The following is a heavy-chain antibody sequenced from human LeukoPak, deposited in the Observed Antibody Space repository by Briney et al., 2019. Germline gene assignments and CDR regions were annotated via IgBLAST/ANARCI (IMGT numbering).Heavy chain of an antibody. CDR3: AALPPRFSDLEGAFDI. J-gene: IGHJ3*02. D-gene: IGHD1-1*01. CDR2: IYYSGST. V-gene: IGHV4-30-4*08. CDR1: GGSISSGDYY. Sequence: SETLSLTCSVSGGSISSGDYYWSWIRQPPGKGLEWIGYIYYSGSTYYNPSLKSRVTISVDTSKNQFSLKLSSVPAADTAVYYCAALPPRFSDLEGAFDIWGQGTMVTVSS.